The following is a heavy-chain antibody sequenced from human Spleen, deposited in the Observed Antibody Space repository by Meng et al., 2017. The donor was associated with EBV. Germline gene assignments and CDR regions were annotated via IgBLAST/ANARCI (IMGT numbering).Heavy chain of an antibody. Sequence: VQLEQFGAEVNKPGASVKVSCKASGYTFTTHNINWVRQATGQGLDWMGWMNPNNGYAGFAQKFQGRVTMTRDTSINTAYMEVSGLRSDDTAVYYCARGGESGYSYGSSDFDYWGQGTLVTVSS. CDR2: MNPNNGYA. CDR3: ARGGESGYSYGSSDFDY. CDR1: GYTFTTHN. D-gene: IGHD5-18*01. J-gene: IGHJ4*02. V-gene: IGHV1-8*01.